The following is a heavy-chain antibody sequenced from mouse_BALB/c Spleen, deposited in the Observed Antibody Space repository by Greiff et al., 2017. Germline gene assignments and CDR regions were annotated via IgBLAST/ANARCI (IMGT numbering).Heavy chain of an antibody. CDR1: GYSITSDYA. J-gene: IGHJ4*01. D-gene: IGHD2-14*01. V-gene: IGHV3-2*02. CDR2: ISYSGST. CDR3: AYRYEAMDY. Sequence: EVQLQQSGPGLVKPSQSLSLTCTVTGYSITSDYAWNWIRQFPGNKLEWMGYISYSGSTSYNPSLKSRISITRDTSKNQFFLQLNSVTTEDTATYYCAYRYEAMDYWGQGTSVTVSS.